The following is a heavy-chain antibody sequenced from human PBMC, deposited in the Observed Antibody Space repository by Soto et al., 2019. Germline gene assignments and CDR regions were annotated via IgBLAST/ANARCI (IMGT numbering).Heavy chain of an antibody. V-gene: IGHV1-18*01. Sequence: QVQLVQSGAEVQKPGASVKVSCKASGYTFTTLGISWVRQVPGQGLEWMGWVRGDNGHTNYAQSFQERVIMTTDTSTNTAYMELRSLRSDDTAVYYCARDLGYCRSGTCYRQWFDPWGQGTLVIVSS. J-gene: IGHJ5*02. CDR2: VRGDNGHT. D-gene: IGHD2-15*01. CDR3: ARDLGYCRSGTCYRQWFDP. CDR1: GYTFTTLG.